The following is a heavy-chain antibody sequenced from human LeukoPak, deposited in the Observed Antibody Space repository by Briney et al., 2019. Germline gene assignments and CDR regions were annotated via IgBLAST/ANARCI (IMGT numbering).Heavy chain of an antibody. V-gene: IGHV3-7*01. CDR3: ARDYRGYRAPYYFDY. Sequence: GGSLRLSCAASGFTFSSYSMNWVRQAPGKGLEWVASIKQDGSEKYYVDSVKGRFTISRDNAKNSLYLQMNSLRAEDTAVYYCARDYRGYRAPYYFDYWGQGTLVTVSS. J-gene: IGHJ4*02. CDR1: GFTFSSYS. D-gene: IGHD2-15*01. CDR2: IKQDGSEK.